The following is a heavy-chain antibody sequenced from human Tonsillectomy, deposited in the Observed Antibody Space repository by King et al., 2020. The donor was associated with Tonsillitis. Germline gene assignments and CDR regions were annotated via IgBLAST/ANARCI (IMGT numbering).Heavy chain of an antibody. D-gene: IGHD2-21*02. CDR1: GYTFTTYD. Sequence: VQLVESGAEVKKPGASVKVSCKASGYTFTTYDINWVRQATGQGLEWMGWMNPKCGDTGYAQKFQGRVTMTRNTSISTAYMELSSLRSEDTAVYYCARGPRLLFFVWGQGTLVTVSS. J-gene: IGHJ4*02. V-gene: IGHV1-8*01. CDR3: ARGPRLLFFV. CDR2: MNPKCGDT.